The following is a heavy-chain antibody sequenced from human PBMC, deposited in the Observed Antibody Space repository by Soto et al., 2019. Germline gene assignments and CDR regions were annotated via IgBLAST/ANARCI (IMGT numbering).Heavy chain of an antibody. V-gene: IGHV1-8*01. CDR1: GYSFTSYD. D-gene: IGHD2-21*02. Sequence: QVQLVQSGAEVKKPGASVKVSCKASGYSFTSYDMNWVRQAPGQGLEWMGWVNPNSGDTAYAQKFQHRVTMTTETAIRTAYMELSSLRSEDTAVYYCARVSFLAPVTGAEIFDFWGQGTMVTVSS. CDR2: VNPNSGDT. CDR3: ARVSFLAPVTGAEIFDF. J-gene: IGHJ3*01.